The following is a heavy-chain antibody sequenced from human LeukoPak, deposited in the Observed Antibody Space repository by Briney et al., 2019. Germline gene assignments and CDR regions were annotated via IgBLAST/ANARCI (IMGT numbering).Heavy chain of an antibody. Sequence: SETLSLTCVVYGGSFSGYYWSWIRQPPGKGLEWIGYIYYSGSTNYNPSLKSRVTISVDTSKNQFSLKLSSVTAADTAVYYCARGKKGDGYTPYFDYWGQGTLVTVSS. CDR3: ARGKKGDGYTPYFDY. CDR1: GGSFSGYY. J-gene: IGHJ4*02. V-gene: IGHV4-59*01. CDR2: IYYSGST. D-gene: IGHD5-24*01.